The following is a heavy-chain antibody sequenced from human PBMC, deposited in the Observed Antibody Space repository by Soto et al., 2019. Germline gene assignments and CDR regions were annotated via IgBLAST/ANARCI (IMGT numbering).Heavy chain of an antibody. J-gene: IGHJ6*02. CDR2: ISIRGDRT. Sequence: GGSLRLSCVVSGFVFSRYAMNLVRQSPGKGLEWVSIISIRGDRTSYAEFVRGRFTISRDDSKNSLYLQMNSLRDEDTAVYFCAKTSLRVYYYGMDVWGQGITVTV. CDR3: AKTSLRVYYYGMDV. CDR1: GFVFSRYA. V-gene: IGHV3-23*01.